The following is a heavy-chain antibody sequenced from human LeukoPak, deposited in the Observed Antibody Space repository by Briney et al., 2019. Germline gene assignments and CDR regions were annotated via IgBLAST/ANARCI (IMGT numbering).Heavy chain of an antibody. CDR1: GYSFTSYW. CDR3: ARQAISGSYFGSAFDI. D-gene: IGHD1-26*01. Sequence: GESLKISCKGSGYSFTSYWIGWVRQMPGKGLEWMGIIYPGDSDTRYSPSFQGQVTISADKSISTAYLQWSSLKASGTAMYYCARQAISGSYFGSAFDIWGQGTMVTVSS. J-gene: IGHJ3*02. CDR2: IYPGDSDT. V-gene: IGHV5-51*01.